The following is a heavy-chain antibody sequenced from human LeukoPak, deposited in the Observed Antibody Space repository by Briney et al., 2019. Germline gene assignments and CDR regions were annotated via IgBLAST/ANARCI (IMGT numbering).Heavy chain of an antibody. V-gene: IGHV3-23*01. CDR1: GFTFSSYA. D-gene: IGHD4-17*01. Sequence: GGSLRLSCAASGFTFSSYAMSWVRQATGKGLEWVSAISGSGGSTYYADSVKGRFTISRDNSKNTLYLQMNSLRAEDTAVYYCAKDPTVTTARHFDYWGQGTLVTVSS. J-gene: IGHJ4*02. CDR3: AKDPTVTTARHFDY. CDR2: ISGSGGST.